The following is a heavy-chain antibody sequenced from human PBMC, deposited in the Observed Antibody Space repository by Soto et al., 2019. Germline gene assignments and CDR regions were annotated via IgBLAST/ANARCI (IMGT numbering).Heavy chain of an antibody. Sequence: GSLRLSCAASGFPFNNAWMSWVRQAPGGGLEWVSAISGSGGSTYYADSVKGRFTISRDNSKNTLYLQMNSLRAEDTAVYYCAKAPLIPAARSYYYGMDVWGQGTTVTVSS. D-gene: IGHD2-2*01. J-gene: IGHJ6*02. CDR1: GFPFNNAW. CDR2: ISGSGGST. CDR3: AKAPLIPAARSYYYGMDV. V-gene: IGHV3-23*01.